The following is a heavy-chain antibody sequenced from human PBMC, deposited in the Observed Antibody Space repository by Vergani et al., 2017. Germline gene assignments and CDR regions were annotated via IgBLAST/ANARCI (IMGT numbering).Heavy chain of an antibody. D-gene: IGHD6-19*01. J-gene: IGHJ1*01. CDR1: GGSISSSSYY. Sequence: QLQLQESGPGLVKPSETLSLTCTVSGGSISSSSYYWGWIRQPPGKGLEWIGEINHSGSTNYNPSLKSRVTISVDTSKNQFSLKLSSVTAADTAVYYCTRHGRSGWAGYFQHWGQGTLVTASS. CDR3: TRHGRSGWAGYFQH. CDR2: INHSGST. V-gene: IGHV4-39*01.